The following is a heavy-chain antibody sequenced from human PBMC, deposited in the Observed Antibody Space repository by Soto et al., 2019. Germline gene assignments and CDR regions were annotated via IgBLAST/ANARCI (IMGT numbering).Heavy chain of an antibody. CDR2: IKSKTDGGTT. CDR3: TTDGGDYADWDFDY. J-gene: IGHJ4*02. D-gene: IGHD4-17*01. V-gene: IGHV3-15*01. Sequence: GGSLRLSCAASGFTFSNAWMSWVRQAPGKGLEWVGRIKSKTDGGTTDYAAPVKGRFTISRDDSKNTLYLQMNSLKTEDTAVYYCTTDGGDYADWDFDYWGQGTLVTVSS. CDR1: GFTFSNAW.